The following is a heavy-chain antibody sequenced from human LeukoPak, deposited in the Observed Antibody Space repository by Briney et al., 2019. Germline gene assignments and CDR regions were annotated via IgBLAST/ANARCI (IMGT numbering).Heavy chain of an antibody. J-gene: IGHJ5*02. D-gene: IGHD3-22*01. Sequence: GGSLRLSCGASGFSFSSYWMSWVRETPGKGLEWVANIKEDGSERYYVDSVKGRFTISRDNSKNTLYLQMNSLRAEDTAVYYCAKVWAYYYDQIAWGQGTLVTVSS. CDR3: AKVWAYYYDQIA. CDR2: IKEDGSER. CDR1: GFSFSSYW. V-gene: IGHV3-7*03.